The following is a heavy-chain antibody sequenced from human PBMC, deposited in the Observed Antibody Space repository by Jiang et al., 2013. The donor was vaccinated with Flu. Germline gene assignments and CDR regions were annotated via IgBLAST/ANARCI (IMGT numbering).Heavy chain of an antibody. D-gene: IGHD2/OR15-2a*01. V-gene: IGHV2-5*02. CDR1: GFSLSTSGVG. J-gene: IGHJ4*02. CDR3: AHSKRGLGCSNSRCYYFDY. CDR2: LYWDGDK. Sequence: KPTQTLTLTCTFSGFSLSTSGVGVGWIRQPPGKAPEWLAILYWDGDKRYSPSLKSRLTITKDTSKSQVVLTMTNMDPEDAATYFCAHSKRGLGCSNSRCYYFDYWGQGTLVTVSS.